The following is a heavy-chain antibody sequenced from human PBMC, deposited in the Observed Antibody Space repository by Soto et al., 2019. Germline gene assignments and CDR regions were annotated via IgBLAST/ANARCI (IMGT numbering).Heavy chain of an antibody. V-gene: IGHV4-39*01. Sequence: QLQLQESGPGLVKPSETLSLTCSVSGDSLSSRYYYWGWIRPLPGERLEWIASSAYTGRAYYSPSLRSRVTISVDTSNNDFSLKVDSVSAADTALYYCARQGINRGFGPGAFDIWGQGTTVIVSS. J-gene: IGHJ3*02. CDR1: GDSLSSRYYY. CDR2: SAYTGRA. D-gene: IGHD1-20*01. CDR3: ARQGINRGFGPGAFDI.